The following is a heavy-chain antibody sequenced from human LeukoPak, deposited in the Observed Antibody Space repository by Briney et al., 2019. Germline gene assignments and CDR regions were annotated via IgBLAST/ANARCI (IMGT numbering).Heavy chain of an antibody. CDR1: GFTFSSYE. CDR3: AKAYTAMVKKKYYYYMDV. D-gene: IGHD5-18*01. Sequence: GGSLRLSCAASGFTFSSYEMNWVRQAPGKGLEWVSYISSSGSTIYYADSVKGRFTISRDNAKNSLYLQMNSLRAEDTAVYYCAKAYTAMVKKKYYYYMDVWGKGTTVTVSS. V-gene: IGHV3-48*03. CDR2: ISSSGSTI. J-gene: IGHJ6*03.